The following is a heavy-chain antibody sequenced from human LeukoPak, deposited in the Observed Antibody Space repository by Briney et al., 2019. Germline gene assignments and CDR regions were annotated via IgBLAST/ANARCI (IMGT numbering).Heavy chain of an antibody. V-gene: IGHV3-30*04. CDR3: ARGPLNYDFWSGYYRELGYYYMDV. CDR1: GFTFSSYA. CDR2: ISYDGSDK. J-gene: IGHJ6*03. Sequence: GGSLRLSCAASGFTFSSYAMHWVRQAPGKGLEWVAVISYDGSDKYYADSVKGRFTISRDNSKNTLYLQMNSLRAEDTAVYYCARGPLNYDFWSGYYRELGYYYMDVWGKGTTVTVSS. D-gene: IGHD3-3*01.